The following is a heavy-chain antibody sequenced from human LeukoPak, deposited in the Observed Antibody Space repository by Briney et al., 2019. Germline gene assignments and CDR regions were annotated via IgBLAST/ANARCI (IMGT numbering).Heavy chain of an antibody. CDR3: ARVGGYYDILTGYYNDRLYFDY. V-gene: IGHV4-31*03. CDR1: GGSISSGGYY. CDR2: IYYSGST. J-gene: IGHJ4*02. D-gene: IGHD3-9*01. Sequence: SQTLSLTCTVSGGSISSGGYYWSWIRQRPGKGLEWIGYIYYSGSTYYNPSLKSRVTISVDTSKNQFSLKLSSVTAADTAVYYCARVGGYYDILTGYYNDRLYFDYWGQGTLVTVSS.